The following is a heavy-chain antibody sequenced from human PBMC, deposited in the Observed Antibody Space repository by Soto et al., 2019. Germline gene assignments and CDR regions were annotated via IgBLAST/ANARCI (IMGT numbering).Heavy chain of an antibody. CDR1: GFSLSNPKMA. CDR2: IFWNDEK. V-gene: IGHV2-26*01. Sequence: QVTLKESGPVLVKPTETLTLTCTVSGFSLSNPKMAVSWIRQPPGKALEWLAHIFWNDEKSCATSLRGRLALPDATSKTQVVLTMTNMDPVDPATYYCARTVLDTDWGWWFDPWGQGTLVTVSS. CDR3: ARTVLDTDWGWWFDP. D-gene: IGHD2-8*02. J-gene: IGHJ5*02.